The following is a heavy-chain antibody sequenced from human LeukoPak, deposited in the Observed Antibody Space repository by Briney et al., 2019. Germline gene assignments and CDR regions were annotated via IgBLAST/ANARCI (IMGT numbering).Heavy chain of an antibody. Sequence: PGGSLRLSCAVSGFTFSDYMMTWVRQAPGEGLEWVASMRTDGSATHYVDSVKGRFTISRDNAKNSLYLQMNSVRAEDTAVYYCARDKDFTIDYWGQGTLVTVSS. J-gene: IGHJ4*02. CDR3: ARDKDFTIDY. D-gene: IGHD3-10*01. V-gene: IGHV3-7*01. CDR1: GFTFSDYM. CDR2: MRTDGSAT.